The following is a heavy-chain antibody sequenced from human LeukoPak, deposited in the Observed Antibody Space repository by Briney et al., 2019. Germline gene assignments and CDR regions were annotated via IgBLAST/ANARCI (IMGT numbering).Heavy chain of an antibody. V-gene: IGHV3-33*01. J-gene: IGHJ4*02. CDR1: GFTFGGYG. CDR2: IAYDGSRA. D-gene: IGHD1-14*01. Sequence: GGSLRLSCAGSGFTFGGYGMHWFRQTPGKGLEWVAVIAYDGSRAFYADSVKGRFTISRDNSKHTMSVQMDDLRAEDSAVYYCTRYNNDHFDYWGQGTLVTVSS. CDR3: TRYNNDHFDY.